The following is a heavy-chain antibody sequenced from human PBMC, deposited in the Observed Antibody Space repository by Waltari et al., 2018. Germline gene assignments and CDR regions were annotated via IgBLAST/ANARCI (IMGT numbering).Heavy chain of an antibody. V-gene: IGHV1-69*04. CDR2: IVPVVGLG. D-gene: IGHD5-12*01. J-gene: IGHJ4*02. Sequence: QVQLVQSGAEVKKPGSSVKVSCKASGGTFSRHSINWVRQAPGQGLEWMVRIVPVVGLGIYAQKFPGRVTIPAEKSTPTVYLELSSLRSAATAVYYCARDLAPPETSGYSFDYWGQGTLVTVSS. CDR3: ARDLAPPETSGYSFDY. CDR1: GGTFSRHS.